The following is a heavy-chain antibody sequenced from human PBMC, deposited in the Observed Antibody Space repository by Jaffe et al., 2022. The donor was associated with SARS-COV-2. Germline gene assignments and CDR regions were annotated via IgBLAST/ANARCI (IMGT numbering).Heavy chain of an antibody. D-gene: IGHD3-16*02. J-gene: IGHJ4*02. CDR3: ARAEAYVWGSYRYDY. CDR2: INHSGST. Sequence: QVQLQQWGAGLLKPSETLSLTCAVYGGSFSGYYWSWIRQPPGKGLEWIGEINHSGSTNYNPSLKSRVTISVDTSKNQFSLKLSSVTAADTAVYYCARAEAYVWGSYRYDYWGQGTLVTVSS. CDR1: GGSFSGYY. V-gene: IGHV4-34*01.